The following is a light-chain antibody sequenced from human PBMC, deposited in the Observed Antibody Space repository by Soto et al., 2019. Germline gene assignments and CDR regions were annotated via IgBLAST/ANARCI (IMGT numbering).Light chain of an antibody. Sequence: VLTQSPATLSLSPGERATLSCRASQSIHTSLAWYQQKSGKPPRLVIYDSTLRANGVPDRFGGSRSGTEFTLTINSLEPEDFAVYYCQQYGSSPSFGGGTKVDIK. V-gene: IGKV3-20*01. CDR2: DST. CDR3: QQYGSSPS. CDR1: QSIHTS. J-gene: IGKJ4*01.